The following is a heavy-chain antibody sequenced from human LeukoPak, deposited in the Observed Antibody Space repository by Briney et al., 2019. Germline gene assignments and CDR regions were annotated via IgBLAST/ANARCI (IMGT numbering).Heavy chain of an antibody. Sequence: GGSLRLSCAASGFTVSSNYMSWVRQAPGKGLEWVSLIYGGGSTFYADSVKGRFTISRDNSKNTLYLQMNSLRAEDTAVYYCARPLGGGSDYPADSWGQGTLVTVSS. V-gene: IGHV3-66*04. J-gene: IGHJ4*02. CDR3: ARPLGGGSDYPADS. CDR2: IYGGGST. CDR1: GFTVSSNY. D-gene: IGHD2-15*01.